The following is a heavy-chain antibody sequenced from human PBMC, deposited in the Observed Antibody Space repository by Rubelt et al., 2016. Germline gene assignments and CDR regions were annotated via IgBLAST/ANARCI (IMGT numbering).Heavy chain of an antibody. CDR1: GGSISSSDYY. J-gene: IGHJ4*02. V-gene: IGHV4-31*03. CDR3: ARTYRYYSDY. Sequence: QVKLQESGPGLVKPSETLSLTCTVSGGSISSSDYYWGWIRQPPGKGLEWIGYIYYSGSTYYNPSLKSRVTISVDTSKNQFSLKVYAVTAADTAVYYCARTYRYYSDYWGQGTLVIVSS. D-gene: IGHD1-26*01. CDR2: IYYSGST.